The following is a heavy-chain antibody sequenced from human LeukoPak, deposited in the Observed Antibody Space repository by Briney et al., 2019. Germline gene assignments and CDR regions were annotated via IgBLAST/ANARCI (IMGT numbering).Heavy chain of an antibody. Sequence: GGSLRLSCAASRFTFSRYWMHWVRQAPGKGLVWVSRINSDGSSIRYADSVKGRFTISRDSAKKTVYLQMNSLRVEDTAVYYCARGGCTDGNCYSGGYWGQGTLVTVSS. CDR2: INSDGSSI. CDR3: ARGGCTDGNCYSGGY. D-gene: IGHD2-21*02. V-gene: IGHV3-74*01. J-gene: IGHJ4*02. CDR1: RFTFSRYW.